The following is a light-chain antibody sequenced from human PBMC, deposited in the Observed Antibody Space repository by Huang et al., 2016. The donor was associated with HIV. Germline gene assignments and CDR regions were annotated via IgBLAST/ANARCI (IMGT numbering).Light chain of an antibody. J-gene: IGKJ4*01. V-gene: IGKV3-15*01. Sequence: EIVMTQSPATLSVSPGERATVSCRASQSINGNIAWYQQKPGQAPRLLICGASTRATGVPARFRGSGSGTDFALTISSLQSEDFAFYYCQHYNNWPPLVTFGGGTKVEIK. CDR3: QHYNNWPPLVT. CDR2: GAS. CDR1: QSINGN.